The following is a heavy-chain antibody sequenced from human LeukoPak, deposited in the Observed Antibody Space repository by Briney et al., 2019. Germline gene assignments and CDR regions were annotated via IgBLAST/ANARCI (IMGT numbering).Heavy chain of an antibody. CDR1: GFTFSSYA. CDR3: ASPTDYGGNSAHYYYYYGMDV. V-gene: IGHV3-21*01. CDR2: ISSSSSYI. J-gene: IGHJ6*02. Sequence: GGSLRLSCAASGFTFSSYAMSWVRQAPGKGLEWVSSISSSSSYIYYADSVKGRFTISRDNAKNSLYLQMNSLRAEDTAVYYCASPTDYGGNSAHYYYYYGMDVWGQGTTVTVSS. D-gene: IGHD4-23*01.